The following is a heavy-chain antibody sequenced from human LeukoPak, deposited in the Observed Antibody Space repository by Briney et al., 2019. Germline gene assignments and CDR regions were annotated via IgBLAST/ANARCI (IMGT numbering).Heavy chain of an antibody. Sequence: ASVKVSCKASGYTLTSYYMHWVRQAPGQGLVWMGIVNPSGGSTSYAQKFQGRVTMTRDMSTSTVYMELSSLRSEDTAVYYCARGDSSDFYYYFDYWGQGTLVTVSS. CDR3: ARGDSSDFYYYFDY. V-gene: IGHV1-46*01. J-gene: IGHJ4*02. CDR1: GYTLTSYY. D-gene: IGHD3-22*01. CDR2: VNPSGGST.